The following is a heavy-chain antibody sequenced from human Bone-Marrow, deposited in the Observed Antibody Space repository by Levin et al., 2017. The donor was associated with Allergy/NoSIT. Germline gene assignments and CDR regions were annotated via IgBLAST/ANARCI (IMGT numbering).Heavy chain of an antibody. V-gene: IGHV4-30-2*01. CDR3: AREYYGSSGYGHFDT. CDR2: IYHTGNT. Sequence: PSETLSLTCAVSGDSIDSRSSWSWIRQPPGKGLEWIGYIYHTGNTLYNPSLKNRVTISVDRSKNHFSLNLASVTAADTAVYYCAREYYGSSGYGHFDTWGQGTLVTVSS. J-gene: IGHJ4*02. CDR1: GDSIDSRSS. D-gene: IGHD3-22*01.